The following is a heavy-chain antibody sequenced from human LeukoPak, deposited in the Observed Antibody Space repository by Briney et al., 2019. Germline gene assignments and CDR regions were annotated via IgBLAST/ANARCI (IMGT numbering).Heavy chain of an antibody. J-gene: IGHJ4*02. CDR2: IRDDGGEI. CDR1: GLTFSSYW. D-gene: IGHD1-26*01. Sequence: PGGSLSPSCEAFGLTFSSYWMSWVRRAQGKGLGWVPSIRDDGGEIYYVDSVKGRFTISRDNAKSSLFLQMNSLRAEDAAVYYCARDKPRGSYYGSIFGSWGQGTLVTVSS. CDR3: ARDKPRGSYYGSIFGS. V-gene: IGHV3-7*01.